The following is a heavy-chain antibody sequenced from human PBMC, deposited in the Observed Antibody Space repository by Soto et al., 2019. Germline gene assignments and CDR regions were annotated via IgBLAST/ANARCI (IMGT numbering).Heavy chain of an antibody. D-gene: IGHD2-2*01. Sequence: GGHLRLYCGAPRLTCCTYQMNWVRQSPWKGLERVSYISSSGSTIYYADSVKGRFTISRDNAKNSLYLQMNSLRAEDTAVYYCAREILWDIVVVPAAPGYGMDVWGQGTTVTVSS. CDR1: RLTCCTYQ. J-gene: IGHJ6*02. V-gene: IGHV3-48*03. CDR3: AREILWDIVVVPAAPGYGMDV. CDR2: ISSSGSTI.